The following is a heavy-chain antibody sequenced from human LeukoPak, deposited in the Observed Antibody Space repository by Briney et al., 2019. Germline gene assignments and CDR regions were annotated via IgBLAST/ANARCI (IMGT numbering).Heavy chain of an antibody. CDR3: AKDGGVSSEFDP. D-gene: IGHD2-8*02. J-gene: IGHJ5*02. V-gene: IGHV3-23*01. Sequence: GGSLRLSCVASGFTFSTYGMSWVRQAPGKGLEWVSAISGSGGSTYYADSVKGRFTISRDNSKNTLYLQMNSLRAEDTAVYYCAKDGGVSSEFDPWGQGTLVTVSS. CDR2: ISGSGGST. CDR1: GFTFSTYG.